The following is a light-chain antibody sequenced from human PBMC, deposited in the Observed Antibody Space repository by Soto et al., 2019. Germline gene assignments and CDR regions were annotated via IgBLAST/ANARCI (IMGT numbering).Light chain of an antibody. J-gene: IGKJ4*01. V-gene: IGKV1-39*01. CDR3: QQSFTVPLT. CDR2: GAS. Sequence: DIKMTQSPSSLSASVGDRVTITCRASQTITSYLNWYQQKAGKAPKLLIYGASSLQGGVPSRFSGSGSGTDFTLTISSLQPEDRATYYCQQSFTVPLTFGVGTKVEI. CDR1: QTITSY.